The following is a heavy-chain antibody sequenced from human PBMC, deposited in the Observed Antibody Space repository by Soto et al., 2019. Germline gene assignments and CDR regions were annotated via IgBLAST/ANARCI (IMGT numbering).Heavy chain of an antibody. CDR2: ISYDGSNK. Sequence: QVQLVESGGGVVQPGRSLRLSCAASGFTFSSYAMHWVRQAPGKGLEWVAVISYDGSNKYYADSVKGRFTISRDNSKNTLYLQMNSLRAEDTAVYYCARDPFLAVAGSLIDYWGQGTLVTVSS. J-gene: IGHJ4*02. D-gene: IGHD6-19*01. CDR1: GFTFSSYA. V-gene: IGHV3-30-3*01. CDR3: ARDPFLAVAGSLIDY.